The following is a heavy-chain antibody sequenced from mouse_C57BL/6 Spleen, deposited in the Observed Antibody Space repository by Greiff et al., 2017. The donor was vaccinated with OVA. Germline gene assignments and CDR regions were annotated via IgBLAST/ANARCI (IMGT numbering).Heavy chain of an antibody. CDR2: IYPGDGDT. J-gene: IGHJ1*03. Sequence: QVQLKESGPELVKPGASVKISCKASGYAFSSSWMNWVKQRPGKGLEWIGRIYPGDGDTNYNGKFKGKATLTADKSSSTAYMQLSSLTSEDSAVYFGATLYDDYEEWYFEVWGTGTTATAPS. D-gene: IGHD2-4*01. CDR3: ATLYDDYEEWYFEV. V-gene: IGHV1-82*01. CDR1: GYAFSSSW.